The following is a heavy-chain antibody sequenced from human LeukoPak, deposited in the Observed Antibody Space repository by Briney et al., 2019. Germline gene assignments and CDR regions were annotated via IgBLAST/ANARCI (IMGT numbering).Heavy chain of an antibody. J-gene: IGHJ4*02. CDR1: GFTFSSYS. D-gene: IGHD3-10*01. V-gene: IGHV3-21*01. Sequence: PGGSLRLSSAASGFTFSSYSMNWVSQAPGKGLEWVSFISSSSSYIYYADSVKGRFTISRDNAKNSLYLQMNSLRAEDTAVYYCARGEYGSGSYHIDYWGQGTLVTVSS. CDR3: ARGEYGSGSYHIDY. CDR2: ISSSSSYI.